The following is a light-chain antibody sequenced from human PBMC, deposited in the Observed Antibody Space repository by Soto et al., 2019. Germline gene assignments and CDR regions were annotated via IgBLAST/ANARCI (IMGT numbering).Light chain of an antibody. V-gene: IGLV2-8*01. J-gene: IGLJ3*02. CDR1: SSDIGINTF. CDR2: DVS. Sequence: QSALTQPPSASGSPGQSVTISCTGTSSDIGINTFVSWYNKHPAKAPKLLINDVSNRPSGVPDRFSGSKSGNTTSLTVSDLQTEDAADYYCSAYAGTNDLGVFGGGTKLTVL. CDR3: SAYAGTNDLGV.